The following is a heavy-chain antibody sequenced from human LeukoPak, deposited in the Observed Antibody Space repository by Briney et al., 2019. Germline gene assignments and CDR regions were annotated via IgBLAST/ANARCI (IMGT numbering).Heavy chain of an antibody. D-gene: IGHD2-15*01. V-gene: IGHV4-4*07. J-gene: IGHJ4*02. CDR2: IYTSGST. Sequence: SETLSLTCTVSGGSISSYYWSWIRQPAGKGLEWIGRIYTSGSTGYNPSLKSRVTMSVDTSKNQFSLKLSSVTAADTAVYYCARGNTLCSGGSCSTNIDYWGQGTLVTVSS. CDR3: ARGNTLCSGGSCSTNIDY. CDR1: GGSISSYY.